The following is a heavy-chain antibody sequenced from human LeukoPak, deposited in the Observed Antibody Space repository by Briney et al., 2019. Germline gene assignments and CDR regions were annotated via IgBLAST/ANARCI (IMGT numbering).Heavy chain of an antibody. CDR1: GYSFSNYW. Sequence: GESLKISCKGSGYSFSNYWIGWVRQMPGKGLEWMGIIYPGDSNTRYSPSFQGEVTISADKSITTAYLQWTSLKASDTAIYFCARQPLVRDCGGDCEFDYWGQGTLVSVSS. J-gene: IGHJ4*02. D-gene: IGHD2-21*02. V-gene: IGHV5-51*01. CDR2: IYPGDSNT. CDR3: ARQPLVRDCGGDCEFDY.